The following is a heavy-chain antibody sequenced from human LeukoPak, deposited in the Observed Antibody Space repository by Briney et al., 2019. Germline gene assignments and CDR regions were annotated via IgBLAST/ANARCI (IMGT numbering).Heavy chain of an antibody. CDR1: GGSISSGGYY. CDR2: IYHSGST. J-gene: IGHJ3*02. Sequence: SQTLSLTCTVSGGSISSGGYYWSWIRQPPGKGLEWIGYIYHSGSTYYNPSLKSRVTISVDRSKNQFSLKLSSVTAADTAVYYCARGSFAPSGAFDIWGQGTMVTVSS. D-gene: IGHD1-26*01. V-gene: IGHV4-30-2*01. CDR3: ARGSFAPSGAFDI.